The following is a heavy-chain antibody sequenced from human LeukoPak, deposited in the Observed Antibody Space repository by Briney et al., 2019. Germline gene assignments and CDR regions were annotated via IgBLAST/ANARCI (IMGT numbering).Heavy chain of an antibody. J-gene: IGHJ5*02. Sequence: ASVKVSCKASGYTFTGYYMHWVRQAPGRGLEWMGLINPNSGGTNYAQKFQGWVTMTRDTSISTAYMELSRLRTDDTAVYYCARGRNVLRYFDWYGANWFDPWGQGTLVTVSS. CDR2: INPNSGGT. CDR1: GYTFTGYY. D-gene: IGHD3-9*01. V-gene: IGHV1-2*04. CDR3: ARGRNVLRYFDWYGANWFDP.